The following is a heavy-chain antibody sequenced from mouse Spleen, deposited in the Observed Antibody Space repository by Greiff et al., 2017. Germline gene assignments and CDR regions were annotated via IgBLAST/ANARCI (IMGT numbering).Heavy chain of an antibody. Sequence: EVQGVESGGGLVKPGGSLKLSCAASGFTFSSYAMSWVRQTPEKRLEWVATISSGGSYTYYPDSVKGRFTISRDNAKNTLYLQMSSLRSEDTAMYYCARQGGYGNLFAYWGQGTLVTVSA. J-gene: IGHJ3*01. D-gene: IGHD2-10*02. V-gene: IGHV5-9-3*01. CDR3: ARQGGYGNLFAY. CDR1: GFTFSSYA. CDR2: ISSGGSYT.